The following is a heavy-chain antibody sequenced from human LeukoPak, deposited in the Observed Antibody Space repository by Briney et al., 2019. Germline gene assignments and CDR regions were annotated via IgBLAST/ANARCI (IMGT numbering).Heavy chain of an antibody. CDR3: ARYCGGDCYIMNAFDI. D-gene: IGHD2-21*02. V-gene: IGHV4-31*03. Sequence: SETLSLTCTVSGGSISSGGYYWSWIRQHPGKGLEWIGYIYYSGSTYYNPSLKSRVTISVDKSKNHFSLKLSSVTAADTAVYYCARYCGGDCYIMNAFDIWGQGTMVTVSS. CDR2: IYYSGST. J-gene: IGHJ3*02. CDR1: GGSISSGGYY.